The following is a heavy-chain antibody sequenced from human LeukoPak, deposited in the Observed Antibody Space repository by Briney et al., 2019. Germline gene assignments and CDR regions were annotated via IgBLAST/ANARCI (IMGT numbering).Heavy chain of an antibody. CDR3: ARESPRITMVRGVISRYGMDV. CDR1: GFTFSSYE. V-gene: IGHV3-48*03. Sequence: GGSLRLSCAASGFTFSSYEMNWVRQAPGKGLEWVSYISSSGSTIYYADSVKGRFTISRDNAKNSLYLQMNSLRAEDTAVYYCARESPRITMVRGVISRYGMDVWGQGTTVTVSS. D-gene: IGHD3-10*01. J-gene: IGHJ6*02. CDR2: ISSSGSTI.